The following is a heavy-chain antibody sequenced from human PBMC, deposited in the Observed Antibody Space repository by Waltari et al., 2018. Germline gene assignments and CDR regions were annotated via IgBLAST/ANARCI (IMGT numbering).Heavy chain of an antibody. J-gene: IGHJ6*02. D-gene: IGHD4-17*01. V-gene: IGHV3-74*01. CDR3: ARLTTVDV. CDR2: ISVDGNSI. Sequence: EVQLVESGGGLVQPGGSLRLSCAASGFSFSRYWMHWVRQAPGKGLVWVSRISVDGNSISYADSVKGRFTISRDNANNTLYLEMNSLRAEDTGVYYCARLTTVDVWGQGTTVIVSS. CDR1: GFSFSRYW.